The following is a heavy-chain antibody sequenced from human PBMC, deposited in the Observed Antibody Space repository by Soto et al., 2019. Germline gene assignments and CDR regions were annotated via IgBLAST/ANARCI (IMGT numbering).Heavy chain of an antibody. CDR2: INPSGGST. Sequence: ASVKVSCKASGYTFTSYYMHWVRQAPGRGLEWMGIINPSGGSTSYAQKFQGRVTMTRDTSTSTVYMELSSLRSEDTAVYYCARERRQGEQQLARHFDYWGQGTLVTVSS. D-gene: IGHD6-13*01. V-gene: IGHV1-46*01. CDR1: GYTFTSYY. J-gene: IGHJ4*02. CDR3: ARERRQGEQQLARHFDY.